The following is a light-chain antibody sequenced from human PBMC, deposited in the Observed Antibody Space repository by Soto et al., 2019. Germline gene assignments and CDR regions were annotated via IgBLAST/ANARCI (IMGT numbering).Light chain of an antibody. CDR1: QSVSSSH. CDR2: GAS. J-gene: IGKJ4*01. CDR3: QQYGSSPPLT. Sequence: EIVLTQSPGTLSLSPGERATLSCRASQSVSSSHLAWYQQKPGQAPGLLIYGASSRATGIPDRFSGSGSGTDFTLTISRLEPEDFVVYYCQQYGSSPPLTFGGGTKVEIK. V-gene: IGKV3-20*01.